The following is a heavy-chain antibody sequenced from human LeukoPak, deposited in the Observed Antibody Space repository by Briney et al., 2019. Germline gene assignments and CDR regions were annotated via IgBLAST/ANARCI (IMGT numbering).Heavy chain of an antibody. J-gene: IGHJ4*02. D-gene: IGHD6-13*01. V-gene: IGHV3-30*18. Sequence: GGSLRLSCAASGFTFSSYGMHWVRQAPGKGLEWVAVISYDGSNRYYADSVKGRFTISRDNSKNTLYLQMNSLRVEDTAVYYCAKVAAAGTVSRDYWGQGTLVTVSS. CDR2: ISYDGSNR. CDR3: AKVAAAGTVSRDY. CDR1: GFTFSSYG.